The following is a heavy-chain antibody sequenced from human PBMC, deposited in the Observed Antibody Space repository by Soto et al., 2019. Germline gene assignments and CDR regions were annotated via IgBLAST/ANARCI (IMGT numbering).Heavy chain of an antibody. CDR3: ARDTFRGFDY. Sequence: GGTLRHSYAASGGTLSLYSMNWVRQAPGKGLEWVSYISSSSSTIYYADSVKGRFTISRDNAKNSLYLQMNSLRAEDTAVYYCARDTFRGFDYWGQGT. J-gene: IGHJ4*02. D-gene: IGHD3-3*02. CDR1: GGTLSLYS. V-gene: IGHV3-48*01. CDR2: ISSSSSTI.